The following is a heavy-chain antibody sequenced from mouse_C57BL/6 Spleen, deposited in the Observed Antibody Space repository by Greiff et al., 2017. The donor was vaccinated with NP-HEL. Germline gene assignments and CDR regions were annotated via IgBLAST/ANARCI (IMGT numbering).Heavy chain of an antibody. J-gene: IGHJ2*01. D-gene: IGHD2-3*01. V-gene: IGHV1-69*01. Sequence: QVQLQQPGTELVKPGASVKLSCKASGYTFTSYWMHWVKQRPGQGLEWIGEIDPSDSYTNYNQKFKGKSTLTVDKSSSTAYMQLSSLTSEDSAVYYCARNLDGYYFDYWGQGTTLTVSS. CDR1: GYTFTSYW. CDR2: IDPSDSYT. CDR3: ARNLDGYYFDY.